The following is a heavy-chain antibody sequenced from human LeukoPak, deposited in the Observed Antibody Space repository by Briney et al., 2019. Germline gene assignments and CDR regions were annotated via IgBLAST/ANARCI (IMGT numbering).Heavy chain of an antibody. CDR3: AKYTSGTSYRGLDQ. CDR2: INSDGSST. D-gene: IGHD3-10*01. J-gene: IGHJ4*02. Sequence: GGSLRLSCAASGFTFSRSWMHWVRQGPGKGLVWVSRINSDGSSTRYADFVKGRFTISRDDSKNTVYLQMNSLRAEDTAVYSCAKYTSGTSYRGLDQWGQGTLVTVSS. CDR1: GFTFSRSW. V-gene: IGHV3-74*01.